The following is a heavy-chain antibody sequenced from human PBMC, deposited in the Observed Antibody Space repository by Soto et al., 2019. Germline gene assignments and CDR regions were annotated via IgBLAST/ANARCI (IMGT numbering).Heavy chain of an antibody. V-gene: IGHV3-7*01. J-gene: IGHJ6*03. Sequence: GGSLRLSCAASGFTFSSYWMSWVRQAPGKGLEWVANIKQHGSEKYYVDSVKGRFTISRDNARNSLYLQMNSLRADDTAVYYCARGAFYYYMDVWGKGTTVTVSS. CDR3: ARGAFYYYMDV. CDR2: IKQHGSEK. CDR1: GFTFSSYW.